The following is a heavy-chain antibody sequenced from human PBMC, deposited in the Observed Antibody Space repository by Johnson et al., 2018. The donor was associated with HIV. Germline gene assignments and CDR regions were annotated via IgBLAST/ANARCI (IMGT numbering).Heavy chain of an antibody. D-gene: IGHD3-22*01. J-gene: IGHJ3*02. Sequence: QVQLVESGGGVVQPGGSLRLSCAASGFAFSDCYMSWIRQAPGKGLEWISYISSSGSTIYYADSVKGRFTISRDNAKNSLYLQMNSLRAEDMAVYYCARGDTMIVVVDNAFDIWGQGTMVTVSS. CDR2: ISSSGSTI. V-gene: IGHV3-11*04. CDR1: GFAFSDCY. CDR3: ARGDTMIVVVDNAFDI.